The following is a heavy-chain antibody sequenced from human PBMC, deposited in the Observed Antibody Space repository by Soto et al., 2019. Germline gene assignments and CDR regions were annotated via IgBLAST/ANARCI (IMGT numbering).Heavy chain of an antibody. J-gene: IGHJ4*02. V-gene: IGHV3-23*01. CDR1: RFTFRTYA. CDR2: IRGSVVGT. Sequence: EVHLLESGGGLVQPGESLRLSCTASRFTFRTYALSWVRQSPGKGLEWVSGIRGSVVGTYYADSVKGRFTISRDNSNNTLYLQMTSLRAEDTAVYYCAKDARVGELRAFDYWGQGTLVTVSS. CDR3: AKDARVGELRAFDY. D-gene: IGHD1-26*01.